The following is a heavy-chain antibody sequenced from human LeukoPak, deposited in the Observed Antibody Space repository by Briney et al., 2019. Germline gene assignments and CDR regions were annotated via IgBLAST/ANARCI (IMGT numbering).Heavy chain of an antibody. CDR3: AKGAYDYIEMGYFDY. J-gene: IGHJ4*02. CDR2: IVASSGST. Sequence: GGSLRLSCAASGFSISNSAMSWVRQAPGKGLEWVSLIVASSGSTFYADSVKGRFTISRDSSKNTLYLQMNSLRAEDMAVYYCAKGAYDYIEMGYFDYWGQGTLVTVTS. V-gene: IGHV3-23*01. D-gene: IGHD5-12*01. CDR1: GFSISNSA.